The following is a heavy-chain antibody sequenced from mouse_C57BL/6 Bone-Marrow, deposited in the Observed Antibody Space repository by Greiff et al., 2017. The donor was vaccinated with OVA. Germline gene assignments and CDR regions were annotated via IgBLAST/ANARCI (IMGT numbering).Heavy chain of an antibody. V-gene: IGHV8-8*01. Sequence: QVTLKESGPGILQPSQTLSLTCSFSGFSLSTFGMGVGWIRQPSGKGLEWLAHIWWDDDKYYNPALKSRLTISKDTSKNQVFLKIANVDTADTATYYCARIAELWLRRDWYFDVWGTGTTVTVSS. CDR1: GFSLSTFGMG. CDR3: ARIAELWLRRDWYFDV. CDR2: IWWDDDK. D-gene: IGHD2-2*01. J-gene: IGHJ1*03.